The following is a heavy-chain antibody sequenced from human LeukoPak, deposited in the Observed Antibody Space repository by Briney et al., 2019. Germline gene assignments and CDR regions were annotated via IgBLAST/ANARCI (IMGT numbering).Heavy chain of an antibody. J-gene: IGHJ4*02. CDR1: GGSISSATYY. CDR2: IYTSEST. Sequence: SETLSLTCTVSGGSISSATYYWSWIRQPAGKGLEWIGRIYTSESTKYNPSLKSRVTMSIDTSKNQFSLKLSSVTAADTAVYYCARDLSSSGWYYFDYWGQGTLVTVSP. CDR3: ARDLSSSGWYYFDY. D-gene: IGHD6-19*01. V-gene: IGHV4-61*02.